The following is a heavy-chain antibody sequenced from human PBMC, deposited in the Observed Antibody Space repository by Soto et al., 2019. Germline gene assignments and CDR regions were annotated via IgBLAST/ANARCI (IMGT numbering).Heavy chain of an antibody. V-gene: IGHV4-61*01. J-gene: IGHJ4*02. Sequence: QVQLEESGPGLVKPSETLSHTCSVSGNSFRSGSFYWSWIRQPPGKGLEWIGYVYHTGRTTYNPSLKSRVTVSMDTPKNQFSLELTSVTAADTAVYYCARDYDYFDHWGQGILVTVSS. CDR2: VYHTGRT. CDR3: ARDYDYFDH. D-gene: IGHD3-16*01. CDR1: GNSFRSGSFY.